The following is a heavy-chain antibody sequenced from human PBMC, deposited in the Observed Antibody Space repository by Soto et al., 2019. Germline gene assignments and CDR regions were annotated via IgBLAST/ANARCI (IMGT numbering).Heavy chain of an antibody. Sequence: GGSLRLSCAASGFTVSSNYMSWVRQAPGQGLEWVSVIYSGGSKYSADSVKGRFTISRDNTKNTLYLQMISLRAEDTGVYYCARDFSIAARPDAFDIWGQGTMVTVSS. CDR1: GFTVSSNY. CDR2: IYSGGSK. V-gene: IGHV3-53*01. J-gene: IGHJ3*02. D-gene: IGHD6-6*01. CDR3: ARDFSIAARPDAFDI.